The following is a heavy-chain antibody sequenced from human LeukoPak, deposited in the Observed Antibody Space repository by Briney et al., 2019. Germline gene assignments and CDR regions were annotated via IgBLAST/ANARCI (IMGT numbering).Heavy chain of an antibody. J-gene: IGHJ2*01. V-gene: IGHV4-31*03. CDR2: IYYSGST. Sequence: SETLSLTCTVSGGSISSGGYFWSWLRQHPGKGLEWIGYIYYSGSTYYHPSLKSRVTISVDTSKNQFSLKLSSVTAADTAVYYCARGARLLHWYFDLWGRGTLVTVSS. CDR1: GGSISSGGYF. CDR3: ARGARLLHWYFDL. D-gene: IGHD2-15*01.